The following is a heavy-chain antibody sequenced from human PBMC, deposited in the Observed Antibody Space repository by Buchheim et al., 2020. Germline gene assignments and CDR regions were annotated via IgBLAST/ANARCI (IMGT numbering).Heavy chain of an antibody. CDR2: IYYSGST. V-gene: IGHV4-31*03. CDR1: GGSISSGGYY. CDR3: ARVERGYCSGGSCYDTYYFDY. Sequence: QVQLQESGPGLVKPSQTLSLTCTVSGGSISSGGYYWSWIRQHPGKGLEWIGYIYYSGSTYYNPSLKSRVTISVDTSKNQFSLKLSSVTAADTAVYYCARVERGYCSGGSCYDTYYFDYWGQGTL. D-gene: IGHD2-15*01. J-gene: IGHJ4*02.